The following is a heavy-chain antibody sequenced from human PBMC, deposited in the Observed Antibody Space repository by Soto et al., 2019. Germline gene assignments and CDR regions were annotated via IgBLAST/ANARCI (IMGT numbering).Heavy chain of an antibody. CDR3: AKDSEASGTYTSMDV. CDR1: GFTFSSYA. V-gene: IGHV3-23*01. Sequence: GGSLRLSCAASGFTFSSYAMSWVRQAPGKGLEWVSSIRDSGGRTYYADSVKGRFTTSRDNSKNTLYLQMNSLRVEDTAVYYCAKDSEASGTYTSMDVWGQGTTVTVSS. D-gene: IGHD3-10*01. J-gene: IGHJ6*02. CDR2: IRDSGGRT.